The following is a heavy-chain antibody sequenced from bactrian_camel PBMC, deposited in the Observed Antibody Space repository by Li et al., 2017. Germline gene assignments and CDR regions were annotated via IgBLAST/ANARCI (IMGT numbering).Heavy chain of an antibody. D-gene: IGHD4*01. J-gene: IGHJ6*01. CDR2: INSGATST. CDR1: GFTFATQA. Sequence: HVQLVESGGGSVQPGGSLRLSCAASGFTFATQAMAWVRQAPGKGLEWISAINSGATSTYYGDSVNGRFTISRDNANNTLFLQLNSLKTEDTAMYYCAKDALTYSDYGGFDYWGQGTQVTVS. V-gene: IGHV3S1*01. CDR3: AKDALTYSDYGGFDY.